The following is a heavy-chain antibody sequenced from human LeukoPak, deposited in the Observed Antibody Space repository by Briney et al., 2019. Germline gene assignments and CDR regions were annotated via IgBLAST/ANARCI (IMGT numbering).Heavy chain of an antibody. CDR1: GFTFSSYA. D-gene: IGHD3-9*01. CDR3: ARDVVRYFDWLRDLGYYYYYGMDV. CDR2: ISYDGSNK. Sequence: GGSLRLSCAASGFTFSSYAMHWVRQAPGKGLEWVAVISYDGSNKYYADSVKGRFTISRGNSKNTLYLQMNSLRAEDTAVYYCARDVVRYFDWLRDLGYYYYYGMDVWGQGTTVTVSS. J-gene: IGHJ6*02. V-gene: IGHV3-30*04.